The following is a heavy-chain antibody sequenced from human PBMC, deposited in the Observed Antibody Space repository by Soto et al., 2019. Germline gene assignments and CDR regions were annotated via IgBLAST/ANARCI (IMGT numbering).Heavy chain of an antibody. J-gene: IGHJ3*01. CDR3: ARGLLLWFGQKSYASDA. V-gene: IGHV1-8*01. CDR1: GYTFTSYD. D-gene: IGHD3-10*01. CDR2: MNPNRGNT. Sequence: ASVKVSCKASGYTFTSYDINWVRQATGQGLEWMGWMNPNRGNTGYAQKFQGRVTMTRNNSISTAYVELSSLRSEDTAVYYCARGLLLWFGQKSYASDAWGNENIVTGS.